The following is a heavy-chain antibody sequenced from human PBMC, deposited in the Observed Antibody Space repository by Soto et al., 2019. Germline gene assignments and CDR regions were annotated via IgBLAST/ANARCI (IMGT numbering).Heavy chain of an antibody. CDR2: ISYDGSNK. J-gene: IGHJ4*02. V-gene: IGHV3-30*18. Sequence: VQLVESGGGVVQPGRSLRLSCAASGFTFSSYGMHWVRQAPGKGLEWVAVISYDGSNKYYADSVKGRFTISRDNSKNTLYLQMNSLRAEDTAVYYCAKDWGIAARPYYFDYWGQGTLVTVSS. D-gene: IGHD6-6*01. CDR3: AKDWGIAARPYYFDY. CDR1: GFTFSSYG.